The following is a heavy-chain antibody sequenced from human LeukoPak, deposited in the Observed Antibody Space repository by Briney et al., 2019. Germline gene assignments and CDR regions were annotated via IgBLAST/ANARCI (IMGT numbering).Heavy chain of an antibody. J-gene: IGHJ4*02. Sequence: PGRSLRLSCAASGFTFSSYAMHWVRQAPGKGLEWVALISYDGSNKYYADSVKGRFTISRDNSKNTLYLQMNSLRAEDTAVYYCARNYDSSGYYGFDYWGQGTLVTVSS. D-gene: IGHD3-22*01. V-gene: IGHV3-30-3*01. CDR3: ARNYDSSGYYGFDY. CDR1: GFTFSSYA. CDR2: ISYDGSNK.